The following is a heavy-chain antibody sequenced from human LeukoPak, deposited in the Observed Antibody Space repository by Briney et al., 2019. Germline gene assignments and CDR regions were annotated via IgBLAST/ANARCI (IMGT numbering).Heavy chain of an antibody. CDR3: ASSRYYGSGSYYGYDY. CDR1: GFTFSSYG. V-gene: IGHV3-33*01. J-gene: IGHJ4*02. Sequence: GRSPRLSCAASGFTFSSYGMHWVRQAPGKGLEWVAVIWYDGSNKYYADSVRGRFTISRDNSKNTLYLQMNSLRAEDTAVYYCASSRYYGSGSYYGYDYWGQGTLVTVSS. CDR2: IWYDGSNK. D-gene: IGHD3-10*01.